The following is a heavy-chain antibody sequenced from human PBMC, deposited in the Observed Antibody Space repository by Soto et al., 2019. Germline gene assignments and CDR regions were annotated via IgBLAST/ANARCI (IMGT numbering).Heavy chain of an antibody. CDR1: GFTFSDYY. J-gene: IGHJ4*02. V-gene: IGHV3-72*01. CDR2: IRDRANTYTT. CDR3: TRVGKLPTPSYTDY. D-gene: IGHD2-21*01. Sequence: EVQLVESGGGLVQPEGSLRLSCAASGFTFSDYYMDWVRQAPGKGLEWVGRIRDRANTYTTEYAAYVKGRFTVSRDNSRNTLYLQMNSLKTEDTALYYCTRVGKLPTPSYTDYWGQGTVVTVSS.